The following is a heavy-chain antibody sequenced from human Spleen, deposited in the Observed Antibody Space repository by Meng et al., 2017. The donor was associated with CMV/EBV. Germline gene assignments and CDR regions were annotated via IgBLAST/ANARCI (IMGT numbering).Heavy chain of an antibody. CDR2: IRYDGRHQ. Sequence: GGSLRLSCAASGFRFNDYGMHWVRQAPGKGLEWVTFIRYDGRHQDYADSVRGRFTISRDNSKNTLYLQMNSLRAEDTAVYYCASWPATHSSGYYGGGMDVWGQGTTVTVSS. V-gene: IGHV3-30*02. D-gene: IGHD3-22*01. CDR3: ASWPATHSSGYYGGGMDV. J-gene: IGHJ6*02. CDR1: GFRFNDYG.